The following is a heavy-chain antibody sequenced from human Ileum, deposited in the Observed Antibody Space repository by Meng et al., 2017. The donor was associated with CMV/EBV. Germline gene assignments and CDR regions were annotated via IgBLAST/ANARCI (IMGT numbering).Heavy chain of an antibody. Sequence: SETLSLTCTVSGGSITSYYVSWIRQPPGKGLEWIWYRYYRETAYYSPSLRSRVTISADTTTNQFSLRLTSVTPADAAVYFCATTLYPKPFLNHFDPRGQGNLVTGAS. D-gene: IGHD2/OR15-2a*01. CDR3: ATTLYPKPFLNHFDP. J-gene: IGHJ5*02. CDR2: RYYRETA. V-gene: IGHV4-59*01. CDR1: GGSITSYY.